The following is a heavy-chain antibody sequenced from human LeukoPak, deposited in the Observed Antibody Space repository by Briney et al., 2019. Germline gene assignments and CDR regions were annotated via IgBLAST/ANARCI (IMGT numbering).Heavy chain of an antibody. CDR1: GLTFSSYW. CDR2: INSDGRST. Sequence: PGGSLRLSCAASGLTFSSYWMHWVRQAPGKGLVWVSRINSDGRSTSYADSVKGRFTISRDNAKNTLYLQMNSLRAEDTAVYYCAQEGTGDYYFDYWGQGTLVTVSS. CDR3: AQEGTGDYYFDY. V-gene: IGHV3-74*01. J-gene: IGHJ4*02. D-gene: IGHD7-27*01.